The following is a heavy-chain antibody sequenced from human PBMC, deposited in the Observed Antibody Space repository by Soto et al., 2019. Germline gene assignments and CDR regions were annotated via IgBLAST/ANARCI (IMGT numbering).Heavy chain of an antibody. J-gene: IGHJ6*03. Sequence: GGSLRLSCAASGFTFSSYGMHWVRQAPGKGLEWVAVISYDGSNKYYADSVKGRFTISRDNSKNTLYLQMNSLRAEDTAVYYCAKYSSSPTHYYYYMDFWGKRTTVTVSS. D-gene: IGHD6-6*01. CDR2: ISYDGSNK. V-gene: IGHV3-30*18. CDR1: GFTFSSYG. CDR3: AKYSSSPTHYYYYMDF.